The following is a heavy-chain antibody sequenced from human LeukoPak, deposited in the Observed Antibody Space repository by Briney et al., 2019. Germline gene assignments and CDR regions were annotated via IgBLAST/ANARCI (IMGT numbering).Heavy chain of an antibody. CDR1: GYSFTSYW. Sequence: GESLKISCKGSGYSFTSYWIGWVRQMPGKGLEWMGIIYPGDSDTRYGPSFQGQVTISADKSISTAYLQWSSLKASDTAMYYCARHYYGSGNYLHYYYGMDVWGQGTTVTVSS. V-gene: IGHV5-51*01. CDR3: ARHYYGSGNYLHYYYGMDV. J-gene: IGHJ6*02. CDR2: IYPGDSDT. D-gene: IGHD3-10*01.